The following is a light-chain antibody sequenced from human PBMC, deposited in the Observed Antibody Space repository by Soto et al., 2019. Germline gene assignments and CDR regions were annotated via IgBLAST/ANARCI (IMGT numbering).Light chain of an antibody. V-gene: IGKV3-15*01. J-gene: IGKJ1*01. Sequence: EIVMTQSPATLSVSPGERATLSCRASQSISNNLAWYHQRPGQAPRLLIYGASTRATGIPARFSGSGSGTEFTPTISSLQSEDFAVYYCQQYNIWWTFGQGTRVEIK. CDR2: GAS. CDR1: QSISNN. CDR3: QQYNIWWT.